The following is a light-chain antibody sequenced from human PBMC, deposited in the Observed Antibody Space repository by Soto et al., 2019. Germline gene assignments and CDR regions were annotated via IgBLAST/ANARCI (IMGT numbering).Light chain of an antibody. CDR3: QPRSNWPPEFT. J-gene: IGKJ3*01. V-gene: IGKV3-11*01. CDR2: DAS. CDR1: QSVSSS. Sequence: EIVLTQSPDTLSLSPGERATLSCRASQSVSSSLAWYQRKPGQAPRLLIYDASKRATGIPARFSGSGSGTDFTFTIISLEPEDFAAYYFQPRSNWPPEFTFGPGTKVDIK.